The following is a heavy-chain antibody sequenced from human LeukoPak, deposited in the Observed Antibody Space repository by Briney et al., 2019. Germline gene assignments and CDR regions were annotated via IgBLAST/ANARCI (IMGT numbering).Heavy chain of an antibody. D-gene: IGHD3-10*01. CDR3: TKGRGI. J-gene: IGHJ4*02. CDR2: IYYSGST. Sequence: SETLSLTCTVSGGSISSYYWSWIRQPPGKGLEWIGYIYYSGSTNYNPSLKSRVTISVDTSKNQFSLKLASVTAADTAIYYCTKGRGIWGQGTLVTVSS. V-gene: IGHV4-59*08. CDR1: GGSISSYY.